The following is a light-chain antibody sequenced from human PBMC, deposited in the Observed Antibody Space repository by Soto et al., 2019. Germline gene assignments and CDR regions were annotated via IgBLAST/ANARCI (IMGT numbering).Light chain of an antibody. CDR1: QSVSSN. Sequence: ETVMTQSPATLSVSPGERVTLSCRASQSVSSNLAWYQQKPGQAPRVLIYGASTRATGIPARFSGSGSGTEFTLTISSLQSEDFAVYYCQQYNNWPPWTFGQGTKVDIK. CDR3: QQYNNWPPWT. V-gene: IGKV3-15*01. J-gene: IGKJ1*01. CDR2: GAS.